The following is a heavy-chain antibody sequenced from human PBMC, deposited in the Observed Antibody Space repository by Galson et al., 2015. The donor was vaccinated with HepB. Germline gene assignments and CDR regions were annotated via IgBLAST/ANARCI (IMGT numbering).Heavy chain of an antibody. Sequence: SLRLSCAASGFTFSSYEMNWVRQAPGKGLEWVSYISSSGSTIYYADSVKGRFTISRDNAKNSLYLQMNSLRAEDTAVYYCARGSGWHSGGVIKTLDAFDIWGQGTMVTVSS. V-gene: IGHV3-48*03. CDR1: GFTFSSYE. J-gene: IGHJ3*02. CDR3: ARGSGWHSGGVIKTLDAFDI. D-gene: IGHD3-16*02. CDR2: ISSSGSTI.